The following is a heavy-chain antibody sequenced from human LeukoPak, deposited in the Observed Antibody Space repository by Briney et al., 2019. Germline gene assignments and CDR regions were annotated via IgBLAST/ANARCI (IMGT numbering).Heavy chain of an antibody. CDR2: IYYSGST. CDR1: GGSISSSSYY. J-gene: IGHJ5*02. D-gene: IGHD3-10*01. V-gene: IGHV4-61*01. CDR3: ARDRGNYYGSGSYYDWFDP. Sequence: SETLSLTCTVSGGSISSSSYYWSWIRQPPGKGLEWIGYIYYSGSTNYNPSLKSRVTISVETSKNQFSLKLSSVTAADTAVYYCARDRGNYYGSGSYYDWFDPWGQGTLVTVSS.